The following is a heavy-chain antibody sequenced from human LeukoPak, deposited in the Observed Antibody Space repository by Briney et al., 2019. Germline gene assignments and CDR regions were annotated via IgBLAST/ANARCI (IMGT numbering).Heavy chain of an antibody. CDR3: PKDWDYGSGSYPDY. D-gene: IGHD3-10*01. J-gene: IGHJ4*02. Sequence: GGSLRLSCAASGFTFDDYAMHWVRQAPGKGLEWVSLISGDGGSTYYADSVKGRFTISRDNSKNSLYLQMNSLRTEDTALYYCPKDWDYGSGSYPDYWGQGTLVTVSS. V-gene: IGHV3-43*02. CDR1: GFTFDDYA. CDR2: ISGDGGST.